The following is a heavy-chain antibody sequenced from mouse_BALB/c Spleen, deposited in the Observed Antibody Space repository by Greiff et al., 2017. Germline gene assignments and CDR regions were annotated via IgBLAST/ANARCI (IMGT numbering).Heavy chain of an antibody. CDR3: ARSGGYYAMDY. CDR2: IYPGDGDT. Sequence: VQLQQSGAELVRPGSSVKISCKASGYAFSSYWMNWVKQRPGQGLEWIGQIYPGDGDTNYNGKFKGKATMTADKSSSTAYMQLSSLTSEDSAVYFCARSGGYYAMDYWGQGTSVTVSS. J-gene: IGHJ4*01. V-gene: IGHV1-80*01. CDR1: GYAFSSYW. D-gene: IGHD3-1*01.